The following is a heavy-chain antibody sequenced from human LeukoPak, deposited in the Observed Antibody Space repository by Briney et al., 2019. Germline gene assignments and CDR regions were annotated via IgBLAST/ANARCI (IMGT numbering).Heavy chain of an antibody. CDR3: AKDRPLGDSYYDSSGYGLDN. V-gene: IGHV3-23*01. CDR1: GFTFSSYA. Sequence: PGGSLRLSCAASGFTFSSYAMSWVRQAPGKGLEWVSTISITGGNTYYADSVKGRFTISRDNSKNTLYLQMNSLRTEDTAVYYCAKDRPLGDSYYDSSGYGLDNWGQGTLVTVSS. J-gene: IGHJ4*02. D-gene: IGHD3-22*01. CDR2: ISITGGNT.